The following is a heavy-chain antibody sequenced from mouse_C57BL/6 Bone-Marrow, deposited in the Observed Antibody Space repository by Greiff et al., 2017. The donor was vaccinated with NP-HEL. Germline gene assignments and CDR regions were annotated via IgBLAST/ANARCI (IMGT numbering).Heavy chain of an antibody. V-gene: IGHV4-1*01. J-gene: IGHJ3*01. CDR1: GVDFSRYW. CDR3: ARSYGSSQGFAY. CDR2: INPDSSTI. D-gene: IGHD1-1*01. Sequence: AGGGVDFSRYWMSWVRRAPGKGLEWIGEINPDSSTINYAPSLKDKFIISRDNAKNTLYLQMSKVRSEDTALYYCARSYGSSQGFAYWGQGTLVTVSA.